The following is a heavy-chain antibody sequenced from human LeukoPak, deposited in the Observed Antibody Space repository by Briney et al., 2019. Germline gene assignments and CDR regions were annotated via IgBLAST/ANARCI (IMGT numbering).Heavy chain of an antibody. Sequence: SQTLSLTCPVSGGSITSSSSYWGWIRQPPGKGLEWIGTINYSGTTYYNPSLKSRVTISVDRSKNQFSLKLSSVTAADTAVYYCARVTPDYGMDVWGQGTTVTVSS. CDR2: INYSGTT. V-gene: IGHV4-39*07. J-gene: IGHJ6*02. CDR1: GGSITSSSSY. CDR3: ARVTPDYGMDV.